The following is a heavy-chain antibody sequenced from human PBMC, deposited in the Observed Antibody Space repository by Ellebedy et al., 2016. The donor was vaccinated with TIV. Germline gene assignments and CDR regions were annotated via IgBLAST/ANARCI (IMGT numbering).Heavy chain of an antibody. D-gene: IGHD3-10*01. CDR3: ARSTMVRGVIMSVGFDY. Sequence: ASVKVSXKASGGTFSSYAISWVRQAPGQGLEWMGWINPNSGGTNYAQKFQGWVTMTRDTSISTAYMELSSLRSEDTAVYYCARSTMVRGVIMSVGFDYWGQGTLVTVSS. CDR1: GGTFSSYA. CDR2: INPNSGGT. J-gene: IGHJ4*02. V-gene: IGHV1-2*04.